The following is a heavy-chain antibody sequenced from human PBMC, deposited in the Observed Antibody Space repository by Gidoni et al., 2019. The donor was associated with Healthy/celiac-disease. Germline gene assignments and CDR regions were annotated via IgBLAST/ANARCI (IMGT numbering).Heavy chain of an antibody. CDR3: AKDLVSWYDWDY. CDR2: ISGSGGST. D-gene: IGHD6-13*01. CDR1: GFPFSSYA. J-gene: IGHJ4*02. V-gene: IGHV3-23*01. Sequence: EVQLLESGGGLVQPGGSLRLSCAASGFPFSSYAMSWVRQAPGKGLEWVSAISGSGGSTYYADSVKGRFTISRDNSKNTLYLQMNSLRAEDTAVYYCAKDLVSWYDWDYWGQGTLVTVSS.